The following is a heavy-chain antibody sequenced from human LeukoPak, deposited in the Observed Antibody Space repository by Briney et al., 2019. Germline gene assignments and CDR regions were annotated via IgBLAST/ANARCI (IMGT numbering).Heavy chain of an antibody. CDR3: ARGSYTLHNGMDV. D-gene: IGHD2-2*02. CDR1: GFTFGTYW. J-gene: IGHJ6*02. V-gene: IGHV3-7*01. Sequence: PGGSLRLSCAASGFTFGTYWMNWVRQAPGKGLEWVANIKQDGSEKYYVDSVKGRLTMSRDNAKKSVYLQMNSLRAEDTAVYYCARGSYTLHNGMDVWGQGTTVTVSS. CDR2: IKQDGSEK.